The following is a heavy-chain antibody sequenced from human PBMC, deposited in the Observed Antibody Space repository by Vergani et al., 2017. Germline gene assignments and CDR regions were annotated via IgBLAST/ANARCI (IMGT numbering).Heavy chain of an antibody. CDR3: AKHFRGWGIDY. CDR1: GFTLSNYD. CDR2: IQFDGSNQ. V-gene: IGHV3-30*02. Sequence: QVQLVESGGGVVQRGGSLRLSCATSGFTLSNYDMQWIRQGPGKGREFVAFIQFDGSNQYYADSVKGRFTLYRDFSKNTLYLQMNSLRTDDTATYYCAKHFRGWGIDYWGQGTQVIVSS. D-gene: IGHD3-16*01. J-gene: IGHJ4*02.